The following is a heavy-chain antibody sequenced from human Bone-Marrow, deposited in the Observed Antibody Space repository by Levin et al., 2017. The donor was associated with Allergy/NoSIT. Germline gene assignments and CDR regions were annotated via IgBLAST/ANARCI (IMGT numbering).Heavy chain of an antibody. CDR3: ARDGGRWLQGGDYYYYGMDV. J-gene: IGHJ6*02. Sequence: GESLKISCKASGYTFTSYYMHWVRQAPGQGLEWMGIINPSGGSTSYAQKFQGRVTMTRDTSTSTVYMELSSLRSEDTAVYYCARDGGRWLQGGDYYYYGMDVWGQGTTVTVSS. D-gene: IGHD5-24*01. CDR2: INPSGGST. V-gene: IGHV1-46*01. CDR1: GYTFTSYY.